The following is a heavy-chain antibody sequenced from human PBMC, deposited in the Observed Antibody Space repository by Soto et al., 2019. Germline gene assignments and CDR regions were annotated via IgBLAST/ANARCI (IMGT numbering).Heavy chain of an antibody. CDR2: ISYEGSKK. D-gene: IGHD2-8*01. CDR3: AKASHCNKGRCSLGLIGDRAVDI. V-gene: IGHV3-30*18. Sequence: QARLVESGGGVVQPGRSLSLSCEASGLTFSAYGVHWVRQAPGKGLEWVATISYEGSKKYFGDSVKGRFTISRDNSKSTLYLEMNSLRTEDTAVYYCAKASHCNKGRCSLGLIGDRAVDIWGQGTMVTVSS. J-gene: IGHJ3*02. CDR1: GLTFSAYG.